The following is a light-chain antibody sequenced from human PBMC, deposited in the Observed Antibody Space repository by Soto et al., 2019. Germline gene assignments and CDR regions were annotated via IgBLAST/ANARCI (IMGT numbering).Light chain of an antibody. CDR3: SSYAASNSLGV. CDR2: EVS. Sequence: QSVLTQPPSASGSPGQSVTISCIGTSSDVGGYNYVSWYQHHPGKAPKLMIYEVSKRPSRVPDRFSGSKSGNTASLTVSGLEAEDEADYYRSSYAASNSLGVFGGGTKLTVL. V-gene: IGLV2-8*01. J-gene: IGLJ2*01. CDR1: SSDVGGYNY.